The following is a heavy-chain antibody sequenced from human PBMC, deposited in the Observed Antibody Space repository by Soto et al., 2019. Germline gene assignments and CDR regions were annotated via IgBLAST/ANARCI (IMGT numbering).Heavy chain of an antibody. V-gene: IGHV3-11*06. CDR3: VKSGDNYNALDY. CDR1: GFSLSDHY. J-gene: IGHJ4*02. CDR2: SSNSGSFT. D-gene: IGHD1-1*01. Sequence: PGGSLRLSCTASGFSLSDHYMSCSLQAPVKVLEWIGYSSNSGSFTRYADSVKGRFSISRDNAKNSLYLQINSLRGDDTAIYYCVKSGDNYNALDYWGQGTPVTVSS.